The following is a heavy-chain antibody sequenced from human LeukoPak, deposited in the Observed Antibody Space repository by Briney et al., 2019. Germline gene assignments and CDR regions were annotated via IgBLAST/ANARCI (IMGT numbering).Heavy chain of an antibody. CDR1: GGTFSSYA. J-gene: IGHJ4*02. V-gene: IGHV1-69*04. CDR2: IIPILGIA. D-gene: IGHD2-15*01. CDR3: ARGYCSGGSCYQTQSH. Sequence: SVKVSCKASGGTFSSYAISWVRQAPGQGLEWMGRIIPILGIANYAQKFQGRVTITADKSTSTAYMGLSSLRSEDTAVYYCARGYCSGGSCYQTQSHWGRGTLVTVSS.